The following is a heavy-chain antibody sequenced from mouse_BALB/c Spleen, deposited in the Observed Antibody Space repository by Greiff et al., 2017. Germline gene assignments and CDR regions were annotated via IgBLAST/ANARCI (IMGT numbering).Heavy chain of an antibody. V-gene: IGHV3-6*02. D-gene: IGHD1-2*01. CDR3: ARITTARYAMDY. CDR1: GYSITSGYY. CDR2: ISYDGSN. Sequence: EVQLQQSGPGLVKPSQSLSLTCSVTGYSITSGYYWNWIRQFPGNKLEWMGYISYDGSNNYNPSLKNRISITRDTSKNQFFLKLNSVTTEDTATYYCARITTARYAMDYWGQGTSVTVSS. J-gene: IGHJ4*01.